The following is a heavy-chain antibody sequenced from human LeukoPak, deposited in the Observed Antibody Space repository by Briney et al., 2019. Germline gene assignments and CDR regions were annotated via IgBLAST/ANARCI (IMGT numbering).Heavy chain of an antibody. Sequence: GGSLRLSCAASGFTFSNAWMSWVRQAPGKGLEWVGRVKSKTDGGTTDYAAPVKGRFTISRDDSKDMLYLQMNSLKTEDTAVYYCTTSYCSTTSCYKWGQGTLVTVSS. D-gene: IGHD2-2*02. CDR2: VKSKTDGGTT. CDR3: TTSYCSTTSCYK. J-gene: IGHJ4*02. V-gene: IGHV3-15*07. CDR1: GFTFSNAW.